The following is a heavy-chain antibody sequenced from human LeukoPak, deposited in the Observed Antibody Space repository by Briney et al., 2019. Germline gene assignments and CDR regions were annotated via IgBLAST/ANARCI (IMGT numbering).Heavy chain of an antibody. V-gene: IGHV4-59*12. CDR1: GGSISSYY. Sequence: SETLSLTCTVSGGSISSYYWSWIRHPPAKGLEGVGYLHYSGSTNYNPSLNSRVTISVDTSKNQFSRKLSAVTAADTAVYYCARDVPIDSSGYYAHYNWGQGTLVTVSP. D-gene: IGHD3-22*01. CDR3: ARDVPIDSSGYYAHYN. CDR2: LHYSGST. J-gene: IGHJ4*02.